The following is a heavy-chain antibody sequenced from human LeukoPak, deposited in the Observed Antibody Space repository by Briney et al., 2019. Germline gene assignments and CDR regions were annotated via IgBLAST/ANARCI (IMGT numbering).Heavy chain of an antibody. CDR2: ISGSGGST. CDR3: TTEASGYSSSWSGAFDI. D-gene: IGHD6-13*01. Sequence: EGSLRLSCAASGFTFSSYAMSWVRQAPGKGLEWVSAISGSGGSTYYADSVKGRFTISRDDSKNTLYLQMNSLKTEDTAVYYCTTEASGYSSSWSGAFDIWGQGTMVTVSS. CDR1: GFTFSSYA. J-gene: IGHJ3*02. V-gene: IGHV3-23*01.